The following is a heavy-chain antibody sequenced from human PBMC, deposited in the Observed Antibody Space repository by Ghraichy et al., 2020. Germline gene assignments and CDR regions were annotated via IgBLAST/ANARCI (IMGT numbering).Heavy chain of an antibody. J-gene: IGHJ6*02. CDR3: AKDILDTAMDPFYYSYGMDV. CDR1: GFTFSSYA. D-gene: IGHD5-18*01. Sequence: GGSLRLSCAASGFTFSSYAMSWVRQAPGKGLEWVSAISGSGGSTYYADSVKGRFTISRDNSKNTLYLQMNSLRAEDTAVYYCAKDILDTAMDPFYYSYGMDVWGQGTTATVSS. V-gene: IGHV3-23*01. CDR2: ISGSGGST.